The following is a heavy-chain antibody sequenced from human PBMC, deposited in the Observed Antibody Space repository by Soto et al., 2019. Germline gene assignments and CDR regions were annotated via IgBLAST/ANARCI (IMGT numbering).Heavy chain of an antibody. D-gene: IGHD3-22*01. CDR2: INPSGGST. V-gene: IGHV1-46*03. CDR3: ARRGGDSSGYYASFDY. CDR1: GYTFTSYY. Sequence: QVQLVQSGAEVKKPGASVKVSCKASGYTFTSYYMHWVRQAPGQGLEWMGIINPSGGSTSYAQKFQGRVTMTRDTSTSTVYMELSSLRSEDTAVYYCARRGGDSSGYYASFDYWGQGTLVTVSS. J-gene: IGHJ4*02.